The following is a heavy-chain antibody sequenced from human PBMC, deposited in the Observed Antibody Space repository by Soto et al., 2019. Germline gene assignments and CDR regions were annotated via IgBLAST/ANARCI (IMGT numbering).Heavy chain of an antibody. J-gene: IGHJ5*02. CDR1: GYTFTSYG. Sequence: QVQLVQSGAEVKKPGASVKVSCKASGYTFTSYGISWVRQAPGQGLEWMGWISTYNGNTNFTQKLQGRGTMTTDTATSTAYMELRSLRSDETAVYYCPRDREYNWNYNCFDPWGQGTLVTVSS. V-gene: IGHV1-18*01. D-gene: IGHD1-7*01. CDR2: ISTYNGNT. CDR3: PRDREYNWNYNCFDP.